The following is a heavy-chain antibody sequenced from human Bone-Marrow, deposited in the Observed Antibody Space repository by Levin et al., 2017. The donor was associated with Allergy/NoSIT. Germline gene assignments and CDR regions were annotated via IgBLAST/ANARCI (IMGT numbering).Heavy chain of an antibody. Sequence: SCTVSGGSISGSGGGYYWSWIRQHPRKGLEWIGYIYYRGATYYNPSLQSRVSISVDTSENQFSLNLNSMTAADTAVYYCARARAAAGKAWFDSWGQGMLVTVSS. D-gene: IGHD6-13*01. V-gene: IGHV4-31*03. CDR1: GGSISGSGGGYY. CDR2: IYYRGAT. CDR3: ARARAAAGKAWFDS. J-gene: IGHJ5*01.